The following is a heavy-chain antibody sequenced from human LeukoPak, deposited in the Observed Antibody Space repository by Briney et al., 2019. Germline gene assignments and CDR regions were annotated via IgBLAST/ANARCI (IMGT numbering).Heavy chain of an antibody. CDR2: ISGGGDST. Sequence: GGSLRLSRAASGFTFSSNGMNGVRQAPGKGLEWVSGISGGGDSTYLADSVKGRFTISRDNPKNTLYLQMNSLRAEDTAVYYCAEFVGTGSWGQGTLVTVSS. CDR3: AEFVGTGS. V-gene: IGHV3-23*01. CDR1: GFTFSSNG. J-gene: IGHJ5*02.